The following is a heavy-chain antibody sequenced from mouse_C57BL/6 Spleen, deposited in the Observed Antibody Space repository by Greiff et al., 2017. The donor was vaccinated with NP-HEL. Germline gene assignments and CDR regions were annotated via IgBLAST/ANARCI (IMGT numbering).Heavy chain of an antibody. D-gene: IGHD1-1*01. Sequence: VQGVESGPELVKPGASVKISCKASGYAFSSSWMNWVKQRPGKGLEWIGRIYPGDGDTNYNGKFKGKATLTADKSSSTAYMQLSSLTSEDSAVYFCAMGGVGSMDYWGQGTSVTVSS. CDR1: GYAFSSSW. J-gene: IGHJ4*01. V-gene: IGHV1-82*01. CDR2: IYPGDGDT. CDR3: AMGGVGSMDY.